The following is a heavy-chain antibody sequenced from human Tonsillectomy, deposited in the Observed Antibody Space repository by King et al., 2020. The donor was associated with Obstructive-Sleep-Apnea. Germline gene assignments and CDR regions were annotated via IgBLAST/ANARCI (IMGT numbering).Heavy chain of an antibody. J-gene: IGHJ6*02. CDR1: GFTVSSNY. CDR2: IYSGGST. V-gene: IGHV3-66*01. CDR3: ARAMGGYRYGSLRYYYAMDV. D-gene: IGHD5-18*01. Sequence: VQLVESGGGLVHPGGSLRLSCAASGFTVSSNYMSWVRQAPGKGLEWVSVIYSGGSTYSADSVKGRFTISRDNSKNSLHLQMNSLRAEDTAVYYCARAMGGYRYGSLRYYYAMDVWGQGTTVTVSS.